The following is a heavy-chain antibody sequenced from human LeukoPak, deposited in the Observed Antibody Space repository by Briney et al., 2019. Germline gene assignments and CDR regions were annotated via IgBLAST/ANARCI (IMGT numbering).Heavy chain of an antibody. D-gene: IGHD5-24*01. CDR3: ARDQSLTPDGYNVDLYYYYYGMDV. J-gene: IGHJ6*02. CDR1: GFTFSSYS. Sequence: GGSLRLSCAASGFTFSSYSMNWVRQAPGKGLEWVSSISSSSSYIYYADSVKGRFTISRDNAKNSLYLQMNSLRAEDTAVYYCARDQSLTPDGYNVDLYYYYYGMDVWGQGTTVTVSS. V-gene: IGHV3-21*01. CDR2: ISSSSSYI.